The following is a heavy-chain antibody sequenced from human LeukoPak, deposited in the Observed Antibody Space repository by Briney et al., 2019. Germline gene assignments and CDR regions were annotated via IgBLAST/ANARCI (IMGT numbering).Heavy chain of an antibody. J-gene: IGHJ2*01. Sequence: PSETLSLTGTVSGDSLGSGMYYWGWIRQAPGKGLTWIGSIYHSGSIFYNASFESRVAMSVDPSNNQFSLRLSSVTAADTAVYYCARGRITIFGVPDHWYFDLWGRGTLVTVSS. V-gene: IGHV4-39*07. D-gene: IGHD3-3*01. CDR1: GDSLGSGMYY. CDR2: IYHSGSI. CDR3: ARGRITIFGVPDHWYFDL.